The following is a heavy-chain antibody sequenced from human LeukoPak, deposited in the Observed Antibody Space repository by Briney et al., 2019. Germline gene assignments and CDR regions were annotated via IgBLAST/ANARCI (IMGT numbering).Heavy chain of an antibody. V-gene: IGHV4-59*01. J-gene: IGHJ4*02. CDR1: GGSISSYY. D-gene: IGHD6-13*01. Sequence: SETLSLTCTVSGGSISSYYWSWIRQPPGKGLEWIGYIYYSGGTNYNPSLKSRVTISVDTSKNQFSLKLSSVTAADTAVYYCAREGSRYSSSWYVVWGQGTLVTVSS. CDR3: AREGSRYSSSWYVV. CDR2: IYYSGGT.